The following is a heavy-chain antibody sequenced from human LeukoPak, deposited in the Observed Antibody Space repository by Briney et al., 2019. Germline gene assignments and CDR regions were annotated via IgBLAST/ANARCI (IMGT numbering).Heavy chain of an antibody. J-gene: IGHJ4*02. CDR3: AKEGCSSTSCYRRGSGYFDY. CDR2: ISGSGGST. V-gene: IGHV3-23*01. CDR1: GFTFSSYG. Sequence: GGSLRLSCAASGFTFSSYGMSWVRQAPGKGLEWVSAISGSGGSTYYADPVKGRFTISRDNSKNTLYLQMNSLRAEDTAVYYCAKEGCSSTSCYRRGSGYFDYWGQGTLVTVSS. D-gene: IGHD2-2*01.